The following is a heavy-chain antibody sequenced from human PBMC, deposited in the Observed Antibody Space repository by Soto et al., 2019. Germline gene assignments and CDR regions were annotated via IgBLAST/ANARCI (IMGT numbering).Heavy chain of an antibody. D-gene: IGHD6-19*01. CDR3: ARGWLVFSFYM. Sequence: SETLPLTCTVSGGSISSYYWSWIRQPPGKGLEWIGYIYYSGSTNYNPSLKSRVTISVDTSKNQFSLKLSSVTAADTAVYYCARGWLVFSFYMWAQGTMVTVSS. J-gene: IGHJ3*02. CDR1: GGSISSYY. CDR2: IYYSGST. V-gene: IGHV4-59*08.